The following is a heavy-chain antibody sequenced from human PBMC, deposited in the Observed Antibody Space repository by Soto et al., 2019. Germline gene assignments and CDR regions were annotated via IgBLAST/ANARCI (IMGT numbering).Heavy chain of an antibody. D-gene: IGHD6-19*01. V-gene: IGHV1-2*02. Sequence: QVQLVQSGAEVKKPGASVKVSCKASGYTFTGYYMHWVRQAPGQGLEWMGWNNPNSGGTNYAQKFQGRVAMTRDTSISTAYMELSRLRSDDTSVYYCARGGGAQQWLVGVWFDPWGQGTLVTVSS. CDR2: NNPNSGGT. J-gene: IGHJ5*02. CDR1: GYTFTGYY. CDR3: ARGGGAQQWLVGVWFDP.